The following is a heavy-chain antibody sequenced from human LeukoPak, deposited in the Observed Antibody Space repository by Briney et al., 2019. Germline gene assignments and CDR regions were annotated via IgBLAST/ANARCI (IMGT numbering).Heavy chain of an antibody. D-gene: IGHD1-26*01. CDR3: ARVYPLVAFSGYVDY. Sequence: GSLRLSCGASGFTLKNYWMSWVRQAPGKALEWIGNIFYSGSTYYSPSLKSRVTISLDTSRNQFSLKLNSVTAADTAVYYCARVYPLVAFSGYVDYWGQGILVTVSS. J-gene: IGHJ4*02. CDR2: IFYSGST. CDR1: GFTLKNYW. V-gene: IGHV4-59*12.